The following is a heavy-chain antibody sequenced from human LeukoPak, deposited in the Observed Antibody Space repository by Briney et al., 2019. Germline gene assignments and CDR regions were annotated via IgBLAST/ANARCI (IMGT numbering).Heavy chain of an antibody. Sequence: GGSLRLSCAASGFTVSSNYMSWVRQAPGKGLEWVSVIYSGGSTYYADSVKGRFTISRDNSKNTLYLQMNSLRAEDTAVYYCARVRCSGGSCYSDYWGQGTLVTVSS. D-gene: IGHD2-15*01. CDR2: IYSGGST. CDR1: GFTVSSNY. V-gene: IGHV3-53*01. J-gene: IGHJ4*02. CDR3: ARVRCSGGSCYSDY.